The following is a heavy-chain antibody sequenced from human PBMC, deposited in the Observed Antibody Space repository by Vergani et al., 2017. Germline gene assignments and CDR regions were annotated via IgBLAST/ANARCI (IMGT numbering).Heavy chain of an antibody. CDR1: GGSISSDSYY. V-gene: IGHV4-61*02. Sequence: QVQLQESGPGLVKPSQTLSLTCTVSGGSISSDSYYWNWIRQPAGKGLEWIGRIYITGSTNYNPSLKSRVTLSVDTSKNQFSLSLPSVTAADTAVYDCAGGGEGGRGARNYNFDVWGQGTLVTVSS. D-gene: IGHD5-24*01. J-gene: IGHJ4*02. CDR2: IYITGST. CDR3: AGGGEGGRGARNYNFDV.